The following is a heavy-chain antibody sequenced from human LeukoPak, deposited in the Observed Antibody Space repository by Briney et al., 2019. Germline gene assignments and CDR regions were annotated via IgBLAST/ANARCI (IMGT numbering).Heavy chain of an antibody. D-gene: IGHD3-3*01. CDR2: IYTDGSSA. CDR1: GFTFSSYW. Sequence: GGSLRLSCAASGFTFSSYWMHWVRQAPGKGLVWVSRIYTDGSSATYADSVKRRFTISRDNAKNTLYLQMNSLRAEDTAVYYCAKLRFLEWSDAFDIWGQGTMVTVSS. V-gene: IGHV3-74*03. J-gene: IGHJ3*02. CDR3: AKLRFLEWSDAFDI.